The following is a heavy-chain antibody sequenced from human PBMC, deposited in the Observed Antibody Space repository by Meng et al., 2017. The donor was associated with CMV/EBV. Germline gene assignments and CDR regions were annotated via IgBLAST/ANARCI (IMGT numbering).Heavy chain of an antibody. CDR3: ARDSAVAGVVDY. CDR2: IYYSGST. D-gene: IGHD6-19*01. Sequence: HLQASGPGLVKPSETLSLPCTVSGGSISSSSYYWGWIRQPPGKGLEWIGSIYYSGSTYYNPSLKSRVTISVDTSKNQFSLKLSSVTAADTAVYYCARDSAVAGVVDYWGQGTLVTVSS. V-gene: IGHV4-39*07. J-gene: IGHJ4*02. CDR1: GGSISSSSYY.